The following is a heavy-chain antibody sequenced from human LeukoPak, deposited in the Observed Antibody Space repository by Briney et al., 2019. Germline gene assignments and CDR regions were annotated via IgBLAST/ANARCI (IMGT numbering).Heavy chain of an antibody. D-gene: IGHD3-3*01. Sequence: PGGSLRLSCAASGFTFSSYGMHWVRQAPGKGLEWVAFIRYDRSNKYYADSVKGRFTISRDNSKNTLYLQMNSLRAEDTAVYYCAKGITIFGVVIRYYYYMDVWGKGTTVTVSS. V-gene: IGHV3-30*02. CDR1: GFTFSSYG. CDR2: IRYDRSNK. CDR3: AKGITIFGVVIRYYYYMDV. J-gene: IGHJ6*03.